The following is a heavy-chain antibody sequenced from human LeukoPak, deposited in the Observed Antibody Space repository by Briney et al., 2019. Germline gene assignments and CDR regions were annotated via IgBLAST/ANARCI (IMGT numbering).Heavy chain of an antibody. J-gene: IGHJ6*03. D-gene: IGHD3-9*01. CDR1: GGSISSGSYY. V-gene: IGHV4-61*02. Sequence: SETLSLTCTVSGGSISSGSYYWSWIRQPAGKGLEWIGRIYTSGSTNYNPSLKSRVTISVDTSKNQFSLKLSSVTAADTAVYYCARDAPPRYDILTGYNYYYYMDVWGKGTTVTVSS. CDR3: ARDAPPRYDILTGYNYYYYMDV. CDR2: IYTSGST.